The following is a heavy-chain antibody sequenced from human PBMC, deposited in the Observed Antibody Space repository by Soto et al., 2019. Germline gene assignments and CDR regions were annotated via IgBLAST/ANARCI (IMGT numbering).Heavy chain of an antibody. CDR1: GGTFSSYV. CDR3: ARAPGYCSGGSCYSNHYYYYGMDV. V-gene: IGHV1-69*13. D-gene: IGHD2-15*01. J-gene: IGHJ6*02. Sequence: SVKVSCKASGGTFSSYVITWVIQAPGQGLEWMGGIIPIFGTANYAQKFQGRVTITADESTSTAYMELSSLRSEDTAVYYCARAPGYCSGGSCYSNHYYYYGMDVWGQGTTVTVSS. CDR2: IIPIFGTA.